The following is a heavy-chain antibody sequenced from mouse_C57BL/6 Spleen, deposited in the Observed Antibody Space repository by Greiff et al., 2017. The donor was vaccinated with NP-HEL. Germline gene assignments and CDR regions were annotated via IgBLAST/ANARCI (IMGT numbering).Heavy chain of an antibody. D-gene: IGHD2-2*01. CDR1: GYTFTNYW. V-gene: IGHV1-63*01. J-gene: IGHJ2*01. CDR3: ARGGRVTTNYFDY. Sequence: QVQLKQSGAELVRPGTSVKMSCKASGYTFTNYWIGWAKQRPGHGLEWIGDIYPGGGYPNYNEKFKGKATLTADKSSSTAYMQFSSLTSEDSAIYYCARGGRVTTNYFDYWGQGTTLTVSS. CDR2: IYPGGGYP.